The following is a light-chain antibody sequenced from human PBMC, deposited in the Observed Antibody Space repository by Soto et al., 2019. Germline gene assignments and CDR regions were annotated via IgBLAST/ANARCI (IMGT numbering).Light chain of an antibody. CDR1: SSDIGGYNY. CDR2: DVG. V-gene: IGLV2-11*01. CDR3: CSSAGSYTNI. J-gene: IGLJ1*01. Sequence: QSVLTQPRSVSGYPGQSVTISCTGTSSDIGGYNYVSWYQQHPGKAPKLMIYDVGKRPSGVPARFSGSKSGNTASLTISGLQALYEAAYRCCSSAGSYTNIFVTSTKSTV.